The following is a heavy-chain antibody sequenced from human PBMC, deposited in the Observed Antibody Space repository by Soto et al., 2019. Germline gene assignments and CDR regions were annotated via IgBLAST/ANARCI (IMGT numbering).Heavy chain of an antibody. CDR3: ARSSRSYFDY. J-gene: IGHJ4*02. CDR1: GGSISRSGYF. V-gene: IGHV4-31*03. CDR2: IYHSGST. Sequence: QVQLQESGPGLVKPSQTLSLTCTVSGGSISRSGYFWSWIRQHPGKGLEWIGYIYHSGSTYYNPSLKSRVSLSVDTSKNQVSLNLTSVTAADAAMYYCARSSRSYFDYWGQGTLVTVSS.